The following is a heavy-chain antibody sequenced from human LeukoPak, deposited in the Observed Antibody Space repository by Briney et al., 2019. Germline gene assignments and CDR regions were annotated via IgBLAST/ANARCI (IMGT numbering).Heavy chain of an antibody. CDR2: IKEDGSEK. Sequence: GGSLRLSCAASGFTFTNYWMSWVRQAPGKGLEWVANIKEDGSEKYYVDSVKGRFTISRDNAKNSLYLQMNSLRAEDTAVYYCARDHGCGQGTLVTVSS. J-gene: IGHJ4*02. CDR3: ARDHG. CDR1: GFTFTNYW. V-gene: IGHV3-7*01.